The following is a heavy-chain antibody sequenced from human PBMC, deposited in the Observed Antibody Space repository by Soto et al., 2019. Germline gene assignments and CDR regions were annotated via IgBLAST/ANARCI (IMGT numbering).Heavy chain of an antibody. Sequence: EVQLLESGGGLVQPGGSLRLSCAASGFTFSSYAMSWVRQAPGKGLEWVSAISGSGGSTYYADSVKGRFTNSRDNSKNTLYLQMNSLRAEDTAVYYCAKALIRRNGYDYFDYWGQGTLVTVSS. D-gene: IGHD5-12*01. CDR2: ISGSGGST. J-gene: IGHJ4*02. CDR1: GFTFSSYA. CDR3: AKALIRRNGYDYFDY. V-gene: IGHV3-23*01.